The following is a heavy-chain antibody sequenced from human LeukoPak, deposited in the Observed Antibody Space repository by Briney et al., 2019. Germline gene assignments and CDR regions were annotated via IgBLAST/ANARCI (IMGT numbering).Heavy chain of an antibody. J-gene: IGHJ6*02. CDR2: IYSGGST. V-gene: IGHV3-53*04. Sequence: GGSLRLSCAASGFTVSSNYMSWVRQAPGEGLEWVSVIYSGGSTYYADSVKGRFTISRHNSKNTLYLQMNSLRAEDTAVYYCARDQFYYDSSGSLEYYYGMDVWGQGTTVTVSS. CDR3: ARDQFYYDSSGSLEYYYGMDV. CDR1: GFTVSSNY. D-gene: IGHD3-22*01.